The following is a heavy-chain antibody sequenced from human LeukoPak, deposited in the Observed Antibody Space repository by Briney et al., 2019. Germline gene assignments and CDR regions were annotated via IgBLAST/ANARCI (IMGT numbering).Heavy chain of an antibody. V-gene: IGHV3-7*01. D-gene: IGHD2-2*01. CDR2: IKLDGGEK. CDR1: GFTFSSYW. J-gene: IGHJ4*02. Sequence: GGSLRLSCAASGFTFSSYWMSWVRQAPGKGLEWVANIKLDGGEKYYVDSVKGRFTISRDNAKNSLYLQMNSLRAEDTAVHYCARDCSSTSCYLPSLDYWGQGTLVTVSS. CDR3: ARDCSSTSCYLPSLDY.